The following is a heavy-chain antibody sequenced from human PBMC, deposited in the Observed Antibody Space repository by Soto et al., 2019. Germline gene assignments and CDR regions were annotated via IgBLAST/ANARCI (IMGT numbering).Heavy chain of an antibody. V-gene: IGHV4-59*08. CDR3: ARQRGLGYAFDI. D-gene: IGHD3-9*01. J-gene: IGHJ3*02. CDR2: IYYSGST. Sequence: PSETLSLTCTVSGGSISSYYLSWIRQPPGKGLEWIGYIYYSGSTNYNPSLKSRVTISVDTSKNQFSLKLSSVTAADTAVYYCARQRGLGYAFDIWGQGTMVTVSS. CDR1: GGSISSYY.